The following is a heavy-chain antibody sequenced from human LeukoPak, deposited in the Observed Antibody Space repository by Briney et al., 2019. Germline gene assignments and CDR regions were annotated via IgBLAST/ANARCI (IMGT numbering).Heavy chain of an antibody. D-gene: IGHD3-10*01. CDR2: ISSSSSYI. J-gene: IGHJ4*02. CDR1: GFTFSSYS. CDR3: AREISGYYYGSGPNDY. Sequence: PGGSLRLSCAASGFTFSSYSMNWVRQAPGKGLEWVSSISSSSSYIYYADSVKGRFTISRDNAKNSLYLQMNSLRAEDTAVYYCAREISGYYYGSGPNDYWGQGTLVTVSS. V-gene: IGHV3-21*04.